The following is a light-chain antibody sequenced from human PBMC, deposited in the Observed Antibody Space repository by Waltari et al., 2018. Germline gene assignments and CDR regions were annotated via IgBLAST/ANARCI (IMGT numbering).Light chain of an antibody. Sequence: DIFLTHSPGTLSLSPGEGVTLSCRASPSISRFLACYHQKHGQAPRLLIYDASPSATGITDRFSGSGSGTDFSLTSSRLGVEDFAVYYCQKYGTLPATFGQGTKVEIK. CDR1: PSISRF. V-gene: IGKV3-20*01. CDR3: QKYGTLPAT. J-gene: IGKJ1*01. CDR2: DAS.